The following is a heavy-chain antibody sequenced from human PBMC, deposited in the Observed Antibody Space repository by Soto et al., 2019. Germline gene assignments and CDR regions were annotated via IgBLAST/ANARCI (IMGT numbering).Heavy chain of an antibody. J-gene: IGHJ6*02. D-gene: IGHD6-13*01. Sequence: RGESLKISCKGSGYSFTSYWIGWVRQMPGKGLERMGIIYPGDSDTRYSPSFQGQVTISADKSISTAYLQWSSLKASDTAMYYCARTAAAGKYYYGVDVWGQGTTVTVSS. CDR1: GYSFTSYW. CDR2: IYPGDSDT. CDR3: ARTAAAGKYYYGVDV. V-gene: IGHV5-51*01.